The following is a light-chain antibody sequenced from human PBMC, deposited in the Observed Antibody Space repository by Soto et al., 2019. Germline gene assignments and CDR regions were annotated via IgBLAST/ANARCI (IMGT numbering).Light chain of an antibody. CDR3: CSYAGSSTLVV. Sequence: QSALTQPASVSGSPGQSITISCTGTSSDVGSYNLVSWYQQHPGKAPKLMIYEGSKRPSGVSNRFSGSKSGNTASLTISGLQAADEADYYCCSYAGSSTLVVFGGGTQLTVL. V-gene: IGLV2-23*01. CDR2: EGS. J-gene: IGLJ2*01. CDR1: SSDVGSYNL.